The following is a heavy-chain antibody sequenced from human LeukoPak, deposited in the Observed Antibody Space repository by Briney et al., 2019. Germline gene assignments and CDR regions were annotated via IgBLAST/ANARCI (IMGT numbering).Heavy chain of an antibody. V-gene: IGHV3-21*01. CDR1: GFTFSSYS. Sequence: GGSLRLSCAASGFTFSSYSMNWVRQAPGKGLEWVSSISSSSNYIYYADSVKGRFTISRDNAKNSLYLQMNSLRAEDTAVYYCARETVAGDYYYYMDVWGKGTTVTVSS. CDR3: ARETVAGDYYYYMDV. J-gene: IGHJ6*03. D-gene: IGHD6-19*01. CDR2: ISSSSNYI.